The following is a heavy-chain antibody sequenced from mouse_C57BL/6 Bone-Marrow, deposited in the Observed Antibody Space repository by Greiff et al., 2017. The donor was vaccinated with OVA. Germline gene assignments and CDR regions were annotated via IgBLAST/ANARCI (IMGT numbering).Heavy chain of an antibody. D-gene: IGHD2-2*01. CDR1: GYTFTSYW. Sequence: QVQLQQPGAELVKPGASVKLSCKASGYTFTSYWMHWVKQRPGQGLEWIGMIHPNSGSTNYNEKFKSKATLTVDKSSSTAYMQLSSLTSEDSAIYYCARGYDYDAMDYWGQGTSVTVSS. CDR2: IHPNSGST. CDR3: ARGYDYDAMDY. J-gene: IGHJ4*01. V-gene: IGHV1-64*01.